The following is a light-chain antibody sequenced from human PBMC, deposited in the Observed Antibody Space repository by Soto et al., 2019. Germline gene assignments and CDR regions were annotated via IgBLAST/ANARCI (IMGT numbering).Light chain of an antibody. CDR2: GNS. Sequence: QSVLTHPPSVSGAPGQRVTISCTGSSSNIGAGYDVHWYQQLPGTAPKLLIYGNSNRPSGVPDRFSGSKSGTSASLAITGLQAEDEADYYCQSYDSSLSRVFGGGTKVTVL. CDR1: SSNIGAGYD. CDR3: QSYDSSLSRV. J-gene: IGLJ2*01. V-gene: IGLV1-40*01.